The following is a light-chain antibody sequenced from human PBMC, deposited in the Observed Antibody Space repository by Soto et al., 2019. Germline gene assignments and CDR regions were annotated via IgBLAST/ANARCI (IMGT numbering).Light chain of an antibody. V-gene: IGKV1-6*01. J-gene: IGKJ2*01. Sequence: AIQMTQFPASLSASVGDRVTITCRASQGIRDELGWYQQKPGKAPKLLIYGASMLESGVPSRFSGSGSGTDFSLTIYSLRPEDSATYFCLQDYNYPRTFGQGTKLQIK. CDR2: GAS. CDR3: LQDYNYPRT. CDR1: QGIRDE.